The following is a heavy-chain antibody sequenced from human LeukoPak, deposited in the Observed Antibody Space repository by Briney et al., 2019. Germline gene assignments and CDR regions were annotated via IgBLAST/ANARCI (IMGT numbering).Heavy chain of an antibody. Sequence: PSETLSLTCTVSGASISNSNYYWGWIRKPPVVGLEWIGSIYYSGTTYYNPSLKSRVTISVDTSKNQFSLKMSSVTAADTAVYYCARVSWYYYDSSDRNYYYYSMDVWGQGTTVTVSS. CDR3: ARVSWYYYDSSDRNYYYYSMDV. V-gene: IGHV4-39*01. D-gene: IGHD3-22*01. CDR2: IYYSGTT. CDR1: GASISNSNYY. J-gene: IGHJ6*02.